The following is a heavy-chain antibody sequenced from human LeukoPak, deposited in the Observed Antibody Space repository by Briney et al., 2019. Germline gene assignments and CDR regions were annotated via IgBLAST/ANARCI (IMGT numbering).Heavy chain of an antibody. J-gene: IGHJ6*03. V-gene: IGHV3-20*04. CDR2: INWNGGTT. Sequence: GGSLRLSCAVSGFSLDDYDMSWARQLPGKGLEWVAGINWNGGTTGYSDSVKGRFTISRDNAKNSLYLQMNSLRAEDTALYYCARAFNVYDSGAIPYYFYYMDVWGRGTTVTVSS. CDR3: ARAFNVYDSGAIPYYFYYMDV. CDR1: GFSLDDYD. D-gene: IGHD2-21*01.